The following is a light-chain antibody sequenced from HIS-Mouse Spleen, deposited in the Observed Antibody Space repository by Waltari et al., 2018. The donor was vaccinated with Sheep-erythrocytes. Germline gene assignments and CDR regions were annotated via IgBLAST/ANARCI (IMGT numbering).Light chain of an antibody. Sequence: SYELTPPPSVSVDPGQTASITCSGAKLGDKYACWYQQKPGQSPVLVIYQDSKRPSGIPERFSGSNSGNTATLTISGTQAMDEADYYCQAWDSSTAVFGGGTKLTVL. J-gene: IGLJ2*01. CDR1: KLGDKY. CDR2: QDS. CDR3: QAWDSSTAV. V-gene: IGLV3-1*01.